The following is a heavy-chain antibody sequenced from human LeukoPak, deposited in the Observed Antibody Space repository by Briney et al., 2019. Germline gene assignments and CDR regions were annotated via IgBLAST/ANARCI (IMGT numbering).Heavy chain of an antibody. Sequence: SETLSLTCTVSGGSISNNNYYWGWIRQPPGKGLEWIGSIYYTGSTYYNPSLKSRVTISVDTSKNQFSLKLTSVAAADRAVYYCASSYSGSYHWFDPWGQGTLVTVSS. CDR3: ASSYSGSYHWFDP. D-gene: IGHD1-26*01. CDR2: IYYTGST. V-gene: IGHV4-39*01. J-gene: IGHJ5*02. CDR1: GGSISNNNYY.